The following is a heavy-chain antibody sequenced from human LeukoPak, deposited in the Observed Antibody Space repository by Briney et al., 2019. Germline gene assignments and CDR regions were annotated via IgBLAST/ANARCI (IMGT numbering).Heavy chain of an antibody. Sequence: GGSLRLSCAASGFTFSSYEMNWVRQAPGKGLEWVSYISSSGSTKYYADSVKGRFTISRDNAKNSLYLQMNSLRAEDTAVYYCARDGGYSYGKKGCFEKWGQGTLITVSS. J-gene: IGHJ4*02. CDR3: ARDGGYSYGKKGCFEK. CDR2: ISSSGSTK. CDR1: GFTFSSYE. V-gene: IGHV3-48*03. D-gene: IGHD5-18*01.